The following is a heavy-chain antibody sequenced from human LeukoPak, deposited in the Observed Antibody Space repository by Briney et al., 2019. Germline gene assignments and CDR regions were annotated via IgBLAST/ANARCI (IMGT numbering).Heavy chain of an antibody. CDR1: GGSISSGGYS. Sequence: SETLSLTCAVSGGSISSGGYSWSWIRQPPGKGLEWIGYIYHSGSTYYNPSLKSRVTISVDRSKNQFSLKLSSVTAAGTAVYYCAGGAYGDYGGEAFDIWGQGTMVTVSS. CDR2: IYHSGST. V-gene: IGHV4-30-2*01. J-gene: IGHJ3*02. D-gene: IGHD4-17*01. CDR3: AGGAYGDYGGEAFDI.